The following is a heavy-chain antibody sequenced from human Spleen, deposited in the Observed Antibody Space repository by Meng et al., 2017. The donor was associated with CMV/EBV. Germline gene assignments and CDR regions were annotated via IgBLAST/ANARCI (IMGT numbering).Heavy chain of an antibody. CDR1: GFMFSSHG. V-gene: IGHV3-30*02. D-gene: IGHD2-8*01. Sequence: GESLKISCAASGFMFSSHGMHWVRQAPGKGLEWVAVIWNDGSNKYYADSVKCRFTISRDNSENTLYLQMNSLRVEDTAVYYFAKGVLHYYYAMDVWGQGTTVTVSS. J-gene: IGHJ6*02. CDR2: IWNDGSNK. CDR3: AKGVLHYYYAMDV.